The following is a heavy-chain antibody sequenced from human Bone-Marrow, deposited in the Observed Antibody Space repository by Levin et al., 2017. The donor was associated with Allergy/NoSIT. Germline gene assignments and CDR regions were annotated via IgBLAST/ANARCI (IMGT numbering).Heavy chain of an antibody. D-gene: IGHD3-16*01. J-gene: IGHJ4*02. CDR1: GASITSPYYY. V-gene: IGHV4-30-4*01. Sequence: SQTLSLTCSVSGASITSPYYYWTWVRQPPGKGLEWIGYISYTGTTQYNPSLKSRVTISVDTSESQFSLQLNSVIAADTAVYFCVSGAYLTDSDRRLDYWGQGTLVTVSS. CDR2: ISYTGTT. CDR3: VSGAYLTDSDRRLDY.